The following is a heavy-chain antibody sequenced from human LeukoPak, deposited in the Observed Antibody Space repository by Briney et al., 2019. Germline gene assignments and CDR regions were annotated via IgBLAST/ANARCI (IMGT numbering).Heavy chain of an antibody. CDR1: GFTFSSFW. CDR3: ARSWELRGQLGY. Sequence: PGGSLRLSCAASGFTFSSFWMSWVRQAPGKGLEGVANIKQDGSEKYYVDSVMGRFTISRDNANNKLYLQMNSLRAENTAVYYCARSWELRGQLGYWGQESLVTVSS. D-gene: IGHD1-26*01. J-gene: IGHJ4*02. V-gene: IGHV3-7*01. CDR2: IKQDGSEK.